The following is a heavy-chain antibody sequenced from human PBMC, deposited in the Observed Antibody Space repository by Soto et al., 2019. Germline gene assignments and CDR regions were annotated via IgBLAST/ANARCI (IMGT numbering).Heavy chain of an antibody. CDR3: AKLSWLSGAFDY. J-gene: IGHJ4*02. CDR2: ISGSGGST. CDR1: GFTVSSYA. V-gene: IGHV3-23*01. D-gene: IGHD5-12*01. Sequence: PGGSLRLSCAASGFTVSSYAMSWVRQAPGKGLEWVSAISGSGGSTYYADSVKGRFTISRDNSKNTLYLQMNSLRAEDTAVYYCAKLSWLSGAFDYWGQGTLVTVSS.